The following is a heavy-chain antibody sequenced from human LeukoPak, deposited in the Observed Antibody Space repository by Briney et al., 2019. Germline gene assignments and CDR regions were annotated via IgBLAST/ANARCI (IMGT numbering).Heavy chain of an antibody. Sequence: SETLSLTCTASGGSISSYYWSWIRQPAGKGLEWIGRIYTSGSTNYNPSLKRRLSMSVDTSENQFSLKLRSVSAGDTAVYYCARVNWSDCFYFDYWGQGTLVTVSS. CDR1: GGSISSYY. CDR2: IYTSGST. J-gene: IGHJ4*02. D-gene: IGHD1-1*01. V-gene: IGHV4-4*07. CDR3: ARVNWSDCFYFDY.